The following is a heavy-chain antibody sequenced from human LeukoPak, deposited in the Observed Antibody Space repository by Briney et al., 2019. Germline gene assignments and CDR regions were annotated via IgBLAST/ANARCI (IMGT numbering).Heavy chain of an antibody. CDR1: GGSISSYY. D-gene: IGHD3-10*01. J-gene: IGHJ5*02. CDR3: ARGARRGWFDP. V-gene: IGHV4-59*01. CDR2: MYYSGST. Sequence: SETLSLTCTVSGGSISSYYWSWIRQPPGKGLEWIGYMYYSGSTNYNPSLKSRVTISVDTSKNKFSLKLSSVTAADTAVYYCARGARRGWFDPWGQGTLVTVSS.